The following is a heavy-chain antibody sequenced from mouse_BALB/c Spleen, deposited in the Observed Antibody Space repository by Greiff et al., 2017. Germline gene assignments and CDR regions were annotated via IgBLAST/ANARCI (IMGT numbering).Heavy chain of an antibody. CDR1: GFNIKDTY. J-gene: IGHJ4*01. D-gene: IGHD4-1*01. V-gene: IGHV14-3*02. CDR2: IDPANGNT. Sequence: VQLQQSGAEFVKPGASVKLSCTASGFNIKDTYMHWVKQRPEQGLEWIGRIDPANGNTKYDPKFQGKVTITADTSSNTAYLQLSSLTSEDTAVYDSAMGKLGRGYAMDYWGQGTSVTVSS. CDR3: AMGKLGRGYAMDY.